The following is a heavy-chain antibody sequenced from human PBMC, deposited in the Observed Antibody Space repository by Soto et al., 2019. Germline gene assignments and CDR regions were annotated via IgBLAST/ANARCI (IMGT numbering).Heavy chain of an antibody. CDR1: GAPISTGNW. CDR2: IYHGGNT. CDR3: ARHSSYYYDSSAYYDS. D-gene: IGHD3-22*01. V-gene: IGHV4-4*02. Sequence: QVHLQESGPRLVQSSGTLSLTCGVSGAPISTGNWWTWVRQPPGKGLEWIGEIYHGGNTNYRPSRKSRVTISVDKSKNQFSLRLSSVTAADTAVYYCARHSSYYYDSSAYYDSWGQGTLVTVSS. J-gene: IGHJ5*01.